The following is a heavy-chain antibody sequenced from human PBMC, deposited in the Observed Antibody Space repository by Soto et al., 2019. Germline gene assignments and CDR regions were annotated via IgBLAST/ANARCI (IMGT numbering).Heavy chain of an antibody. CDR1: GFSISSSFSY. CDR2: IYSRGTT. D-gene: IGHD1-26*01. CDR3: AYSGCYSWFDP. V-gene: IGHV4-39*07. J-gene: IGHJ5*02. Sequence: SETLSLTCAVSGFSISSSFSYWGWIRQSPGKGLEWIGTIYSRGTTYYNPSLKSRVTISVDTSKNQFSLRLTSVTAADTAVYYCAYSGCYSWFDPWGQGTLVTVSS.